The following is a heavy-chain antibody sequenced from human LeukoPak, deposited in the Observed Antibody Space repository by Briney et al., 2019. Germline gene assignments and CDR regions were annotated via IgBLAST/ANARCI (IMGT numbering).Heavy chain of an antibody. Sequence: SVKVSCKASGGTFSNYVINWVRQAPGQGLEWMGRIIPILSRANYPQKFQGRVTITADKSTGTAYMELSSLRSEDTAVYYCARDKDPFIAAAGPYYYGMDVWGQGTTVTVS. CDR2: IIPILSRA. CDR3: ARDKDPFIAAAGPYYYGMDV. J-gene: IGHJ6*02. D-gene: IGHD6-13*01. V-gene: IGHV1-69*04. CDR1: GGTFSNYV.